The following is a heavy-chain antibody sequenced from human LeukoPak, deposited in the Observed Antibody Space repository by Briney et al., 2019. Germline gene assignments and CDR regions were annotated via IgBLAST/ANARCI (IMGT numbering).Heavy chain of an antibody. D-gene: IGHD3-16*01. Sequence: PSEPLTLTCAVYGGSFSGYSWSWLRQPPGKGLEWIGEINHSGSTNYNPPLKSRVTISVDTPKKQFSLKLSSVTAADTAVYYCARGRLLMWFDPWGQGTLVTVSS. J-gene: IGHJ5*02. CDR3: ARGRLLMWFDP. CDR2: INHSGST. CDR1: GGSFSGYS. V-gene: IGHV4-34*01.